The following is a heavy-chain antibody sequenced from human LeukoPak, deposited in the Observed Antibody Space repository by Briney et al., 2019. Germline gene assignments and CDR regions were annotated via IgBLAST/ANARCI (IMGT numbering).Heavy chain of an antibody. Sequence: SETLSLTCAVYGGSFSGYYWSWIRQPPGKGLEWIGETNHSGSTNYNPSLKSRVTISVDTSKNQFSLKLSSVTAADTAVYYCARGRELRYFDWLLPGEAFDYWGQGTLVTVSS. D-gene: IGHD3-9*01. CDR1: GGSFSGYY. CDR2: TNHSGST. CDR3: ARGRELRYFDWLLPGEAFDY. J-gene: IGHJ4*02. V-gene: IGHV4-34*01.